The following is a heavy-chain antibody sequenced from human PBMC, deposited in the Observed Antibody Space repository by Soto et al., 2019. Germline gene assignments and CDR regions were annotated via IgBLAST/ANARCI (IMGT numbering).Heavy chain of an antibody. J-gene: IGHJ4*02. CDR1: GGSISSYY. V-gene: IGHV4-59*01. CDR2: IYYSGST. CDR3: ATDNHYYYDSSGYPTLGY. Sequence: SETLSLTCTVSGGSISSYYWSWIRQPPGKGLEWIGYIYYSGSTNYNPSLKSLVTISVDTSKNQFSLKLSSVNAADTAVYYCATDNHYYYDSSGYPTLGYWGQGTLVTVSS. D-gene: IGHD3-22*01.